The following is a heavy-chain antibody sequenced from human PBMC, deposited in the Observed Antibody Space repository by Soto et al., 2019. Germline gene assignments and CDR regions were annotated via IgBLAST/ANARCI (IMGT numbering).Heavy chain of an antibody. V-gene: IGHV5-10-1*01. D-gene: IGHD5-12*01. CDR2: IDPSDSYT. J-gene: IGHJ6*02. Sequence: PGESLKISCKGSGYSFTSYWISWVRQMPGKGLEWMGRIDPSDSYTNYSPSFQGHVTISADKSISTAYLQWSSLKASDTAMYYCARQEVVATKDYYYYGMDVWGQVTTVTVSS. CDR1: GYSFTSYW. CDR3: ARQEVVATKDYYYYGMDV.